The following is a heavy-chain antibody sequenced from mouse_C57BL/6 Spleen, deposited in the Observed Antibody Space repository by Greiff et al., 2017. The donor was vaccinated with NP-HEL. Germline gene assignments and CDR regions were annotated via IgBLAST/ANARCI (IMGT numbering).Heavy chain of an antibody. CDR1: GFSLTSYG. V-gene: IGHV2-6-1*01. J-gene: IGHJ4*01. CDR3: ARHGGYGSSPYYAMDY. Sequence: VKVVESGPGLVAPSQSLSITCTVSGFSLTSYGVHWVRQPPGKGLEWLVVIWSDGSTTYNSALKSRLSISKDNSKSQVFLKMNSLQTDDTAMYYCARHGGYGSSPYYAMDYWGQGTSVTVSS. D-gene: IGHD1-1*01. CDR2: IWSDGST.